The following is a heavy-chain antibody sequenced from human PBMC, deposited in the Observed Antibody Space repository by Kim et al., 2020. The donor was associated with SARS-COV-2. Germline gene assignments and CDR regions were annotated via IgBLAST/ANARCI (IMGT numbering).Heavy chain of an antibody. D-gene: IGHD3-10*01. CDR3: ARGQYYGSGSYPNLYYYYGIDV. V-gene: IGHV3-53*04. J-gene: IGHJ6*02. CDR2: IYSGGST. Sequence: GGSLRLSCAASGFTVSSNYMSWVRQAPGKGLEWVSVIYSGGSTYYADPAKGRFTISRHNSKNTLYLQMTSLRAEDTAVYYCARGQYYGSGSYPNLYYYYGIDVWGQGTTVTVSS. CDR1: GFTVSSNY.